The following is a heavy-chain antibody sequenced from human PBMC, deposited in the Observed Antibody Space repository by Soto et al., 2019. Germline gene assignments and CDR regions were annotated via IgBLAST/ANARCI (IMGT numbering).Heavy chain of an antibody. D-gene: IGHD4-4*01. Sequence: GGSLRLSCEASQFSFSSNWMSWVRQAPGKGLEWVANINQNGDEKFYVDSVKGRFTISRDNAKNSLYLELKSLRGEDTAVYYCAREKWLQFYFYYGLDVWGQGARVTVS. J-gene: IGHJ6*02. V-gene: IGHV3-7*01. CDR2: INQNGDEK. CDR3: AREKWLQFYFYYGLDV. CDR1: QFSFSSNW.